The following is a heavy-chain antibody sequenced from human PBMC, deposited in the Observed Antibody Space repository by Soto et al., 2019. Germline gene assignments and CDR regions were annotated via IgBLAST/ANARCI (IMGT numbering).Heavy chain of an antibody. CDR2: INAGNGNT. D-gene: IGHD6-19*01. Sequence: GASVKVSCKASGYTFTSYAMHWVRQAPGQRLEWMGWINAGNGNTKYSQKFQGRVTITRDTSASTAYMELSSLRSEDTAVYYCARALVRGVAGTFAAFDIWGQGTMVTVSS. CDR1: GYTFTSYA. J-gene: IGHJ3*02. V-gene: IGHV1-3*01. CDR3: ARALVRGVAGTFAAFDI.